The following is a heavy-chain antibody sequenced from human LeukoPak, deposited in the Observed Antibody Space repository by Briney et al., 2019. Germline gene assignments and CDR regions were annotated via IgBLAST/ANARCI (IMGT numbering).Heavy chain of an antibody. CDR3: ARTVVVPAAPDY. J-gene: IGHJ4*02. CDR1: GYTFTGYY. Sequence: ASVKVSCKASGYTFTGYYMHWVRQAPGQGLEWMGWINPNSGGTSYAQEFQGRVTMTRDTSISTAYMELSRLRSDDTAVYYCARTVVVPAAPDYWGQGTLVTVSS. D-gene: IGHD2-2*01. V-gene: IGHV1-2*02. CDR2: INPNSGGT.